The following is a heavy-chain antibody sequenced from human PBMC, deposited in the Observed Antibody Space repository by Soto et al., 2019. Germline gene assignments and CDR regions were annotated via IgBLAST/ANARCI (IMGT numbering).Heavy chain of an antibody. Sequence: ASVKVSCKASGYTFTGYYMHWVRQAPGQGLEWMGWINPNSGGTNYAQKFQGWVTMTRDTSISTAYMELSRLRSDDTAVYYCASDHDGTGATFDYWDQGTLVTVSS. CDR1: GYTFTGYY. V-gene: IGHV1-2*04. J-gene: IGHJ4*02. CDR3: ASDHDGTGATFDY. D-gene: IGHD1-1*01. CDR2: INPNSGGT.